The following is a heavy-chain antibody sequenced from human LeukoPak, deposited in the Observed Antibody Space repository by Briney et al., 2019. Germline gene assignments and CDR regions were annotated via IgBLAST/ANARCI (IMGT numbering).Heavy chain of an antibody. CDR2: IYYSGST. J-gene: IGHJ4*02. Sequence: SETLSLTCTVSGFSISSGYYWGWIRQPPGKGLEWIGYIYYSGSTNYNPSLKGRVTISVDTSKKQFSLKLSSVTATDTAVYYCARVSGYDWESFYDYWGQGTLVTVSS. V-gene: IGHV4-61*01. D-gene: IGHD5-12*01. CDR1: GFSISSGYY. CDR3: ARVSGYDWESFYDY.